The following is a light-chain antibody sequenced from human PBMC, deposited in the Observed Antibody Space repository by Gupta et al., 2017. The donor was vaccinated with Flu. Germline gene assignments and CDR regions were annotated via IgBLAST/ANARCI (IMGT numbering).Light chain of an antibody. CDR1: SLRSYY. CDR2: GKN. CDR3: NSRDTSSNHPVI. Sequence: QTVRITCQGDSLRSYYASWYRQKPGQAPVLVFYGKNNRPSGIPDRFSSSSSGNTGSLTITGAQAEDEADYYCNSRDTSSNHPVIFGGGTKLTVL. J-gene: IGLJ2*01. V-gene: IGLV3-19*01.